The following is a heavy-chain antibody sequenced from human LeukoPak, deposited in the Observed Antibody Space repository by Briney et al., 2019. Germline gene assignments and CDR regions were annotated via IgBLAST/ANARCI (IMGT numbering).Heavy chain of an antibody. CDR3: ARVGGGQQLVASPLYYFVY. CDR2: IYYSMST. CDR1: GGSISSHY. Sequence: PSETLSLTCTVSGGSISSHYWSWVRQRPGKGLEWMGYIYYSMSTKYNPSLKSRVTISVDTSKNQFSVKLSSVTAADTAVYYCARVGGGQQLVASPLYYFVYWGQGTLVT. V-gene: IGHV4-59*11. D-gene: IGHD6-13*01. J-gene: IGHJ4*02.